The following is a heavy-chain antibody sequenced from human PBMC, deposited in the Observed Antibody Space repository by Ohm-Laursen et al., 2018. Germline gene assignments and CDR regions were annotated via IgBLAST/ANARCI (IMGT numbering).Heavy chain of an antibody. CDR2: IKPDGSEK. J-gene: IGHJ4*02. CDR3: ATSANYAWRD. CDR1: GFSFITSW. D-gene: IGHD4/OR15-4a*01. Sequence: GSLRLSCAASGFSFITSWMTWVRQAPGKGLEWVANIKPDGSEKHYVGSVRGRFTLSRDNAKNLVYLQMSSLRAEDTAVYYCATSANYAWRDWGQGTLVTVS. V-gene: IGHV3-7*01.